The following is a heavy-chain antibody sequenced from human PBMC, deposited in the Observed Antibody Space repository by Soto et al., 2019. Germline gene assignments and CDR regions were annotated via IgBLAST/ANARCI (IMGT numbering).Heavy chain of an antibody. CDR3: ASNLITMVRGVYYYYGMDV. CDR1: GGSISSYY. J-gene: IGHJ6*02. Sequence: SSETLSLTCSVSGGSISSYYWSWSRQPPGKGLEWIGYIYYSGNTNYNPSLKSRVTISVDTSKNQFSLKLSSVTAADTAVYYCASNLITMVRGVYYYYGMDVWGQGTTVT. D-gene: IGHD3-10*01. CDR2: IYYSGNT. V-gene: IGHV4-59*08.